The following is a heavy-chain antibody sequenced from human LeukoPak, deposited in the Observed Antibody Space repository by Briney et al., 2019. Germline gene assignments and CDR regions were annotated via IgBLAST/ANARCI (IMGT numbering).Heavy chain of an antibody. CDR1: GGSISSSSYY. D-gene: IGHD5-12*01. CDR2: IYYSGST. J-gene: IGHJ3*02. CDR3: ASSKGLAGAFDI. Sequence: PSETLSLTRTVSGGSISSSSYYWGWIRQPPGKGLEWIGSIYYSGSTYYNPSLKSRVTISVDTSKNQFSLKLSSVTAADTAVYYCASSKGLAGAFDIWGQGTMVTVSS. V-gene: IGHV4-39*01.